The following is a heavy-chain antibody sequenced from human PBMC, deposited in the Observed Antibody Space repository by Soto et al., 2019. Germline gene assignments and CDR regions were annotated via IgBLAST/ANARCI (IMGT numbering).Heavy chain of an antibody. Sequence: SETLSLTCTVSGGSISSYYWSWIRQPPGKGLEWIGYIYYSGSTNYNPSLKSRVTISVDTSKNQFSLKLSSVTAADTAVYYCARAYDSTWFDPWGQGTLVTVSS. CDR2: IYYSGST. J-gene: IGHJ5*02. CDR3: ARAYDSTWFDP. V-gene: IGHV4-59*01. CDR1: GGSISSYY. D-gene: IGHD3-22*01.